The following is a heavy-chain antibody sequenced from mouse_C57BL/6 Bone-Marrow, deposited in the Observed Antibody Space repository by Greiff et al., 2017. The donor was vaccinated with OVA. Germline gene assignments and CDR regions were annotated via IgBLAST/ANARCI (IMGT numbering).Heavy chain of an antibody. V-gene: IGHV1-75*01. Sequence: QVQLQQSGPELVKPGASVKISCKASGYTFTDYYITWVKQRPGQGLEWIGWIFPGSGSTYYNEQFKGKATLTVDKSSSTAYMLLSSLTSEDSAVYFWARRGFGSNYVRVYFDYWGQGTTLTVSS. J-gene: IGHJ2*01. CDR2: IFPGSGST. CDR1: GYTFTDYY. CDR3: ARRGFGSNYVRVYFDY. D-gene: IGHD1-1*01.